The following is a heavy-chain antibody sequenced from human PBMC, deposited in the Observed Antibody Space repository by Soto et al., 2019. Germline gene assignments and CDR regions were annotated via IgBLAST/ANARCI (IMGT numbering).Heavy chain of an antibody. CDR2: IGTSGGT. CDR1: GFTFSNDD. CDR3: ARVSYSRSWYDY. V-gene: IGHV3-13*04. D-gene: IGHD6-13*01. J-gene: IGHJ4*02. Sequence: QPGGSLRLSCAASGFTFSNDDMHWVRQAPGKGLEWVSAIGTSGGTYYPDSVTGRFTISRENAKNSMYLQMDSLRAGDTAVYYCARVSYSRSWYDYWGEGTLVTVSS.